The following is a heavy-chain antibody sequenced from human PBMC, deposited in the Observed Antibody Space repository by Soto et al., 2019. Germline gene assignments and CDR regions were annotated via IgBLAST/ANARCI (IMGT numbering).Heavy chain of an antibody. V-gene: IGHV1-69*02. J-gene: IGHJ5*02. CDR1: GGTFSSYT. CDR2: IIPILGIA. CDR3: ARSPYCSSTSCQTNWFDP. D-gene: IGHD2-2*01. Sequence: ASVKVSCKASGGTFSSYTISWVRQAPGQGLEWMGRIIPILGIANYAQKFQGRVTITADKSTSTAYMELSSLRSEDTAVYYCARSPYCSSTSCQTNWFDPWGQGTLVTVSS.